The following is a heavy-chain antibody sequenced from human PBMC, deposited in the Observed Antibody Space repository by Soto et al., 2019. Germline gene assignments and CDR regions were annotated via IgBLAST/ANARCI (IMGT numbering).Heavy chain of an antibody. D-gene: IGHD5-12*01. J-gene: IGHJ4*02. CDR1: GFTFSSYA. Sequence: GGSLRLSCAASGFTFSSYAMSWVRLAPGKGLEWVSAISGSGISTYYADSVKGRFTFSRDNSKNTLYLQMNSLRAEDTAVYYCAKDNSMARTGYFDYWGQGTLVTVYS. CDR3: AKDNSMARTGYFDY. V-gene: IGHV3-23*01. CDR2: ISGSGIST.